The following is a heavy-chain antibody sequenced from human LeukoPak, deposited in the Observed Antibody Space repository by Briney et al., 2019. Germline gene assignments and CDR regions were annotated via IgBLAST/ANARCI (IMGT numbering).Heavy chain of an antibody. CDR3: ARERSYYYDSSGYTYNWFDP. Sequence: AGGSLRLSCAASGFTFSDYYMSWIRQAPGKGLGWVSYISSSGSTIYYADSVKGRFTISRDNAKNSLYLQMNSLRAEDTAVYYCARERSYYYDSSGYTYNWFDPWGQGTLVTVSS. D-gene: IGHD3-22*01. CDR2: ISSSGSTI. J-gene: IGHJ5*02. CDR1: GFTFSDYY. V-gene: IGHV3-11*01.